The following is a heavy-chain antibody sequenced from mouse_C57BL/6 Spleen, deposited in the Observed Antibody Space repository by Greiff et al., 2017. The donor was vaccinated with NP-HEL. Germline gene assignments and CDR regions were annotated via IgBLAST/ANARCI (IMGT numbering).Heavy chain of an antibody. V-gene: IGHV1-80*01. Sequence: VQLQESGAELVKPGASVKISCKASGYAFSSYWMNWVKQRPGKGLEWIGQIYPGDGDTNYNGKFKGKATLTADKSSSTAYMQLSSLTSEDSAVYFCERWGRDRDAMDYWGQGTSVTVSS. D-gene: IGHD3-3*01. J-gene: IGHJ4*01. CDR3: ERWGRDRDAMDY. CDR2: IYPGDGDT. CDR1: GYAFSSYW.